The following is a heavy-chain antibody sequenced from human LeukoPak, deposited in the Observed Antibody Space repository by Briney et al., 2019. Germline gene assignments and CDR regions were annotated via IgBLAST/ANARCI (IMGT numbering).Heavy chain of an antibody. D-gene: IGHD3-22*01. Sequence: ASVKVSCKASGYTFTSYGISWVRQAPGQGLEWMGWISAYNGNTNYAQKLQGRVTMTTDTSTSTAYMELRSLRSDDTAVYYCARESDSSLEHYYYFDYWGQGTLVTVSS. CDR2: ISAYNGNT. V-gene: IGHV1-18*01. J-gene: IGHJ4*02. CDR1: GYTFTSYG. CDR3: ARESDSSLEHYYYFDY.